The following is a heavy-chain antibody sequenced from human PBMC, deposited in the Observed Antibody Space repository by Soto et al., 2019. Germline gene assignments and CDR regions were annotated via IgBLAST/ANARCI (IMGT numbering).Heavy chain of an antibody. V-gene: IGHV3-30-3*01. CDR3: ARDKGGYSSGLRYYYYGMDV. D-gene: IGHD6-19*01. Sequence: GGSLRLSCAASGFTFSSYAMHWVRQAPGKGLEWVAVISYDGSNKYYADSVKGRFTISRDNSENTLYLQMNSLRAEDTAVYYCARDKGGYSSGLRYYYYGMDVWGQGTTVTVSS. J-gene: IGHJ6*02. CDR2: ISYDGSNK. CDR1: GFTFSSYA.